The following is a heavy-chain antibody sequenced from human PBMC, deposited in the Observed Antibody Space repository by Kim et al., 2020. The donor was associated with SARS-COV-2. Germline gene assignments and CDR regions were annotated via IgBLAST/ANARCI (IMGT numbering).Heavy chain of an antibody. Sequence: ASVKVSCKASGYTFTNYAMNWVRQAPGQGLEWMGWINTNTGNPTYAQGFTGRFVFSLDTSVSTAYLQISSLKAEDTAVYYCASRQKYSSSSVDWYFDLWGRGTLVTVSS. V-gene: IGHV7-4-1*02. CDR1: GYTFTNYA. J-gene: IGHJ2*01. CDR3: ASRQKYSSSSVDWYFDL. D-gene: IGHD6-6*01. CDR2: INTNTGNP.